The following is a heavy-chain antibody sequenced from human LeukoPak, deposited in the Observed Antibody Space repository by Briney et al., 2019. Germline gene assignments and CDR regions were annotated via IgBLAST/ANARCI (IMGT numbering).Heavy chain of an antibody. V-gene: IGHV7-4-1*02. CDR2: INTNTGNP. D-gene: IGHD6-13*01. CDR1: GYTFTSYA. CDR3: ASAASSSWSPEFDP. J-gene: IGHJ5*02. Sequence: ASVKVSCKASGYTFTSYAMNWVRQAPGQGLEWMGWINTNTGNPTYAQGFTGRFVFSLDTSVSTAYLQISSLKAEDTAVYYCASAASSSWSPEFDPWGQGTPVTVSS.